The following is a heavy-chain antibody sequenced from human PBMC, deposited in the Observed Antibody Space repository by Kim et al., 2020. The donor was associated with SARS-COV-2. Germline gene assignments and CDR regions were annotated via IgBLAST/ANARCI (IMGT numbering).Heavy chain of an antibody. V-gene: IGHV4-34*01. CDR1: GGSFSGYY. D-gene: IGHD6-13*01. CDR2: INHSGST. Sequence: SETLSLTCAVYGGSFSGYYWSWIRQPPGKGLEWIGEINHSGSTNYNPSLKSRVTISVDTSKNQFSLKLSSVTAADTAVYYCARFGSSWYYRFDYWGQGTL. CDR3: ARFGSSWYYRFDY. J-gene: IGHJ4*02.